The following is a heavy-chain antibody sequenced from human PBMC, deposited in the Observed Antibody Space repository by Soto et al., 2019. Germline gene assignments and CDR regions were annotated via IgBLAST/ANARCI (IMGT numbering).Heavy chain of an antibody. V-gene: IGHV3-11*01. CDR2: ISDSGNTI. Sequence: SLRLSCAASGFTFSDYYMSWIRQAPGKGLEWLSYISDSGNTIYYADSVKGRFTISRDNAKHSVYLQMSSLSAEDTAVYYCAKVRSTTIFDVVSLFDYWGHGTLVTVSS. D-gene: IGHD3-3*01. CDR1: GFTFSDYY. CDR3: AKVRSTTIFDVVSLFDY. J-gene: IGHJ4*01.